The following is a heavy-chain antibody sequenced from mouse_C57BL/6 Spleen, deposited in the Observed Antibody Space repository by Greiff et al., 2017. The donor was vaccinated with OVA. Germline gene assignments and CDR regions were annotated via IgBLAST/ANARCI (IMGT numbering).Heavy chain of an antibody. V-gene: IGHV1-31*01. CDR3: ARSYSFITTVVANYYAMDY. CDR1: GYSFTGYY. D-gene: IGHD1-1*01. Sequence: DVQLQESGPELVKPGASVKISCKASGYSFTGYYMHWVKQSHGNILDWIGYIYPYNGVSSYNQKFKGKATLTVDKSSSTAYMELRSLTSEDSAVYYCARSYSFITTVVANYYAMDYWGQGTSVTVSS. J-gene: IGHJ4*01. CDR2: IYPYNGVS.